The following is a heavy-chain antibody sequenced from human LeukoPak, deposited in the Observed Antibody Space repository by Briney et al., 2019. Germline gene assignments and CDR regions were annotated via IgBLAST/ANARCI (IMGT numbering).Heavy chain of an antibody. CDR3: AKLDTAMVTYLDY. CDR1: GLTFSSYA. J-gene: IGHJ4*02. Sequence: GGSLRLSCAASGLTFSSYAMRWVRQAPGKGLEWVSAISGSGGTTYYADSVKGRFTVSRDNSKNTLYLQMNSLRAEDTAVYYCAKLDTAMVTYLDYWGQGTLVTVSS. V-gene: IGHV3-23*01. CDR2: ISGSGGTT. D-gene: IGHD5-18*01.